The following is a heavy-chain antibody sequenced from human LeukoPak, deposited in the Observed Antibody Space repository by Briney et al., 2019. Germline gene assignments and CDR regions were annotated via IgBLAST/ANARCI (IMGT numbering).Heavy chain of an antibody. D-gene: IGHD5-24*01. CDR3: AREAGTPEMATISPEYYFDY. CDR2: INPNSGGT. V-gene: IGHV1-2*02. CDR1: GYTFTGYY. Sequence: ASVMVSCKASGYTFTGYYMHWVRQAPGQGLEWMGWINPNSGGTNYAQKFQGRVTMTRDTSISTAYMELSRLRSDDTAVYYCAREAGTPEMATISPEYYFDYWGQGTLVTVSS. J-gene: IGHJ4*02.